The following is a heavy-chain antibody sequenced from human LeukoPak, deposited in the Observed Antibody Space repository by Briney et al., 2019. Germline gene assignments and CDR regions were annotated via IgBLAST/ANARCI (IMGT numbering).Heavy chain of an antibody. V-gene: IGHV4-31*03. CDR3: ARDGGGYCSSTSCNWFDP. D-gene: IGHD2-2*01. CDR1: GGSISSGGYY. CDR2: IYYSGGT. J-gene: IGHJ5*02. Sequence: SETLFLTCTVSGGSISSGGYYWSWIRQHPGKGLEWIGYIYYSGGTYYNPSLKSRVTISVDTSKNQFSLKLSSVTAADTAVYYCARDGGGYCSSTSCNWFDPWGQGTLVTVSS.